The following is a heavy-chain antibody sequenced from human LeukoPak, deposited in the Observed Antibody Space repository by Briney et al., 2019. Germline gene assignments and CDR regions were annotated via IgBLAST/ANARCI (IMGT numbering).Heavy chain of an antibody. Sequence: GGSLRLSCAASGFTFSDYYMSWIRQAPGKGLEWFSYISSSGSTIYYADSVKGRFTISRDNAKNSLYLQMNSLRAEDTAVYYCAGSPGRDYYYYMDVWGKGTTVTVSS. CDR3: AGSPGRDYYYYMDV. D-gene: IGHD1-14*01. CDR1: GFTFSDYY. CDR2: ISSSGSTI. V-gene: IGHV3-11*01. J-gene: IGHJ6*03.